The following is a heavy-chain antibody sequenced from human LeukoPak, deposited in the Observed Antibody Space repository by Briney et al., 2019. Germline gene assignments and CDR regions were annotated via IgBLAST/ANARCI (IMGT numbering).Heavy chain of an antibody. V-gene: IGHV3-7*01. Sequence: PGGSLRLSCAASGFTFSNYWMSWVRQAPGKGLEWVANIMQDGSDKYYVDSVKGRFTISRDNAKNSLYLQMNSLRVEDTAVYYCGRVCSGGSCRDYWGQGTLVTVSS. D-gene: IGHD2-15*01. CDR1: GFTFSNYW. CDR2: IMQDGSDK. CDR3: GRVCSGGSCRDY. J-gene: IGHJ4*02.